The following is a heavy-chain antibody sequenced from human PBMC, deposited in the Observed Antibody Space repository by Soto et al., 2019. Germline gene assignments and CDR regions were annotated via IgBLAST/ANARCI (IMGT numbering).Heavy chain of an antibody. CDR3: ASGIVGAYPVITNYYYYGMDV. D-gene: IGHD1-26*01. Sequence: SETLSLTCTVSGGSISSYYWSWIRQPPGKGLEWIGHIYYSGSTNYNPSLKSRVTISVDTSKNQFSLKLSSVTAADTAVYYCASGIVGAYPVITNYYYYGMDVWGQGTTVTVSS. CDR2: IYYSGST. V-gene: IGHV4-59*01. J-gene: IGHJ6*02. CDR1: GGSISSYY.